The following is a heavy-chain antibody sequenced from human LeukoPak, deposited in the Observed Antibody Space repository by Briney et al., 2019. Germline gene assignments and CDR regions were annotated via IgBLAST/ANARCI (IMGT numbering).Heavy chain of an antibody. CDR1: GFTFSDHY. D-gene: IGHD3-10*01. CDR3: ASLYGSGKRWVDP. CDR2: TRNKANSYTT. V-gene: IGHV3-72*01. J-gene: IGHJ5*02. Sequence: GGSLRLSCVASGFTFSDHYMDWVRQAPGKGLEWVGRTRNKANSYTTEYAASVKGRFTISRDDSKNSLYLQMNSLKTEDTAVYYCASLYGSGKRWVDPWGQGTLVTVSS.